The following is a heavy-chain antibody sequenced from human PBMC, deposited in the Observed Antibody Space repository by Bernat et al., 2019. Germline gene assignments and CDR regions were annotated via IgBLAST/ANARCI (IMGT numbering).Heavy chain of an antibody. J-gene: IGHJ6*04. Sequence: QVQLVESGGGVVQPGRSLRLSCAASGFTFSSYAMHWVRQAPGKGLEWVAFISYDGSNKYYADSVKGRFTISRDNSKNTLYLQMNSLRAEDTAVYYCAREAPYSSSWYKDYYYGMDVWGKGTTVTVSS. V-gene: IGHV3-30-3*01. D-gene: IGHD6-13*01. CDR2: ISYDGSNK. CDR1: GFTFSSYA. CDR3: AREAPYSSSWYKDYYYGMDV.